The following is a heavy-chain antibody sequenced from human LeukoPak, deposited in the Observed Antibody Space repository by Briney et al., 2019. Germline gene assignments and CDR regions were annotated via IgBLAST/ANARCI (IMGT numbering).Heavy chain of an antibody. CDR3: ARGTVRRGDWFDP. Sequence: SETLSLTCAVYGGSFSGYYWSWIRQPPGKGLEWIGEINHSGSTNYNPSLKSRVTISVDTSKSQFSLKLSSVTAADTAVYYCARGTVRRGDWFDPWGQGTLVTVSS. J-gene: IGHJ5*02. CDR1: GGSFSGYY. D-gene: IGHD4-17*01. V-gene: IGHV4-34*01. CDR2: INHSGST.